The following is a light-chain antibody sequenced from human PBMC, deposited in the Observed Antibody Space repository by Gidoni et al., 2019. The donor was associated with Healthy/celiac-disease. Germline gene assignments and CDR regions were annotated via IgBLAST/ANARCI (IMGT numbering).Light chain of an antibody. CDR1: QSVLYSSNHKNY. J-gene: IGKJ1*01. CDR2: RAS. CDR3: QQYYSTPRT. Sequence: DIVMTQYPDSLAVSLGERATINCKSSQSVLYSSNHKNYLAWYQPKPRQPPKLLLYRASTRESGVPDRFSGRGSGTDFPLTLRSLQAEDVAVYYCQQYYSTPRTFXXXTKVEIK. V-gene: IGKV4-1*01.